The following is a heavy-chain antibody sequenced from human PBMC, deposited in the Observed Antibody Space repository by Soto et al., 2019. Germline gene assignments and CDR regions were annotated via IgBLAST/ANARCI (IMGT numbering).Heavy chain of an antibody. V-gene: IGHV3-43D*04. J-gene: IGHJ4*02. Sequence: GGSLRLSCAASGFPFDDYAMHWVRQAPGKGLEWVSFISWDGDITYYADSVKGRFTISRDNSQNSLYLQMNSLRGEDTAFYYCAKGGGYTYGLFDYWGQGTQVTVSS. CDR2: ISWDGDIT. D-gene: IGHD5-18*01. CDR1: GFPFDDYA. CDR3: AKGGGYTYGLFDY.